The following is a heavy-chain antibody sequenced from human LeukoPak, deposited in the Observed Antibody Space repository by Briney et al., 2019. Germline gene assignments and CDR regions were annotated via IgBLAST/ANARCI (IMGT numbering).Heavy chain of an antibody. Sequence: SETLSLTCTVSGGSINSYYWSWLRQPAERGLEWIGRIYASGSTTYNPSLRSRVAISMDTSKNQFSLRLTSVTAADTAVYYCAKSNGYGLIDIWGQGTMVTVSS. CDR3: AKSNGYGLIDI. V-gene: IGHV4-4*07. CDR1: GGSINSYY. J-gene: IGHJ3*02. D-gene: IGHD3-22*01. CDR2: IYASGST.